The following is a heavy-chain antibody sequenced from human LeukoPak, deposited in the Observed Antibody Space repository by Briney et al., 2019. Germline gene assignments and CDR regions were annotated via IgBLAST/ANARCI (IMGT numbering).Heavy chain of an antibody. V-gene: IGHV3-64D*06. Sequence: GGSLRLSCSASGFTFSTYIMHWVRQAPGKGLETVSAITGNGDSTFYADSVKGRFTISRDNSKNTLYLQMSSLRAEDTAMYYCARRDDYSAYDCWGQGTLVTVSS. J-gene: IGHJ4*02. D-gene: IGHD5-24*01. CDR1: GFTFSTYI. CDR2: ITGNGDST. CDR3: ARRDDYSAYDC.